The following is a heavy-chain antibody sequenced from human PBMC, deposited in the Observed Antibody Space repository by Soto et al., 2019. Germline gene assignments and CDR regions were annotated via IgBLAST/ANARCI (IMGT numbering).Heavy chain of an antibody. Sequence: GGSLRLSCAASGFTFSSYAMSWVRQAPGKGLEWVSANSGSGGSTYYAASVKGRFTISRDNSKNTLYLQMNSLRAEDMAVYYCAKNGRSSSWYYFDYWGQGTLVTVSS. D-gene: IGHD6-13*01. J-gene: IGHJ4*02. CDR3: AKNGRSSSWYYFDY. V-gene: IGHV3-23*01. CDR1: GFTFSSYA. CDR2: NSGSGGST.